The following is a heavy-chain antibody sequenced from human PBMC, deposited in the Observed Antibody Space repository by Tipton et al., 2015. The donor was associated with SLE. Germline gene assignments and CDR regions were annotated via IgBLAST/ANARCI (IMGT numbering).Heavy chain of an antibody. V-gene: IGHV4-61*02. CDR2: IYTSGST. CDR1: GGSISSGSYY. J-gene: IGHJ4*02. CDR3: ARRRYSSSPFDY. D-gene: IGHD6-13*01. Sequence: TLSLTCTVSGGSISSGSYYWSWIRQPAGKGLEWIGRIYTSGSTNYNPSLKSRVTISVDTSKNQFSLKLSSVTAADTAVYYCARRRYSSSPFDYWGQGTLVTVSS.